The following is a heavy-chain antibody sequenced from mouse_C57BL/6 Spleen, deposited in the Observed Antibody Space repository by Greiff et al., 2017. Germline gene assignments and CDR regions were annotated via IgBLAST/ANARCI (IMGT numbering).Heavy chain of an antibody. CDR1: GFTFSSYA. Sequence: EVKVVESVGGLVKPGGSLKLSCAASGFTFSSYAMSWVRQTPEKRLEWVATISDAGSYTYYPDNVKGRFTISRDNAKNNLYLQMSHLKSEDTAMYYCARDKNYGAYYFDYWGQGTTLTVSS. D-gene: IGHD1-1*01. CDR2: ISDAGSYT. CDR3: ARDKNYGAYYFDY. J-gene: IGHJ2*01. V-gene: IGHV5-4*01.